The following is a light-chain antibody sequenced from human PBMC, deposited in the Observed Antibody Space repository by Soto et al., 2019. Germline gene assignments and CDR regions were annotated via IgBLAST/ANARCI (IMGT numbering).Light chain of an antibody. CDR1: TGAVTSGHY. CDR2: DAV. Sequence: QSVVTQEPSLTVSPGGTVTLTCGSSTGAVTSGHYAYWVQQRSGQAPRTLIYDAVNRHSWTPARFSGSLLGGKAALTLSGAQPEDEGDYYCLLYYGGVVLFGGGTKVTVL. CDR3: LLYYGGVVL. V-gene: IGLV7-46*01. J-gene: IGLJ2*01.